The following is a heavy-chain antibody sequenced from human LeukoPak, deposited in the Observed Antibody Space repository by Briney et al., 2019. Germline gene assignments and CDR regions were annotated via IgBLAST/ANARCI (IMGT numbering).Heavy chain of an antibody. D-gene: IGHD1-1*01. CDR3: AARDNGNDLLSYYGMDV. CDR1: GGSLRRYA. CDR2: IMPVLDTG. J-gene: IGHJ6*04. V-gene: IGHV1-69*06. Sequence: ASVKVSCKASGGSLRRYAFAWVRQAPGQGLEWMGGIMPVLDTGSYAQGFQGRVAITADRSTSTAYMELRSLRPEDTALYYCAARDNGNDLLSYYGMDVWGNGTTVTVSS.